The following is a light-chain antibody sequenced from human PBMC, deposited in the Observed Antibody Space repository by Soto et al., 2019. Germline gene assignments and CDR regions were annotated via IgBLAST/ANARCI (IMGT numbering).Light chain of an antibody. Sequence: EIVLTQSPATLSLSPGERATLSCRASQSVSSYLAWYQQKPGQAPRLLIYDASNRATGIPARFSGSGSGTDFTLTISSLEPEDFAVYYCQQVDTFGPGTKVDIK. CDR2: DAS. CDR3: QQVDT. J-gene: IGKJ3*01. CDR1: QSVSSY. V-gene: IGKV3-11*01.